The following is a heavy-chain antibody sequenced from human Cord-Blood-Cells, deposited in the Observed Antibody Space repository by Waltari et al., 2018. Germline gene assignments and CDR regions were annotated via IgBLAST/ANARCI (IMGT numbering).Heavy chain of an antibody. D-gene: IGHD5-18*01. CDR1: GYTFTGYY. V-gene: IGHV1-2*02. Sequence: QVQLVQSGAEVKKPGASVKVYCKASGYTFTGYYMHWVRQAPGQGLEWMGWINPNSGGTNYAQKFQGRVTMTRDTSISTAYMELSRLRSDDTAVYYCARDLHSYGTMYYYMDVWGKGTTVTVSS. CDR2: INPNSGGT. CDR3: ARDLHSYGTMYYYMDV. J-gene: IGHJ6*03.